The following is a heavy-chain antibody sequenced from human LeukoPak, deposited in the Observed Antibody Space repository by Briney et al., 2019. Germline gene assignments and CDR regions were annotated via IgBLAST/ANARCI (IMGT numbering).Heavy chain of an antibody. D-gene: IGHD1-1*01. Sequence: GGSLRLSCAASGFTVSSNYMSWVRQAPGKGLEWVSIIYSGGSTYYADSEKGRFTISRDNSKSTLYLQMNSLRAEDTAVYYCASIKYPWSYWGQGTLVTVSS. CDR1: GFTVSSNY. J-gene: IGHJ4*02. CDR2: IYSGGST. CDR3: ASIKYPWSY. V-gene: IGHV3-53*01.